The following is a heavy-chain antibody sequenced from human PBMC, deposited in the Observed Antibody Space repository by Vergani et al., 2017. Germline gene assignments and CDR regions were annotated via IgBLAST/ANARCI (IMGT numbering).Heavy chain of an antibody. J-gene: IGHJ6*03. CDR3: ARVRAAAEYYYYYYYMDV. CDR2: IYYSGST. V-gene: IGHV4-59*01. Sequence: QVQLQESGPGLVKPSETLSLTCTVSGGSISSYYWSWIRQPPGTGLEWIGYIYYSGSTNYNPSLKSRVTISVDTSKNQFSLKLSSVTAADTAVYYCARVRAAAEYYYYYYYMDVWGKGTTVTVSS. D-gene: IGHD6-13*01. CDR1: GGSISSYY.